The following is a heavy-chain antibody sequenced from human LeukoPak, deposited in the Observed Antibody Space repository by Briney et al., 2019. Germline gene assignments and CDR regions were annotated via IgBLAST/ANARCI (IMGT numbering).Heavy chain of an antibody. J-gene: IGHJ6*03. CDR3: ARGLSRYDFWSGYFRYYYMDV. V-gene: IGHV1-8*01. D-gene: IGHD3-3*01. Sequence: ASVKVSCKASGYTFTSYDINWVRQATGQGLEWMGWMNPNSGNTGYAQKFQGRVAMTRNTSISTAYMELSSLRSEDTAVYYCARGLSRYDFWSGYFRYYYMDVWAKGPRSPSP. CDR2: MNPNSGNT. CDR1: GYTFTSYD.